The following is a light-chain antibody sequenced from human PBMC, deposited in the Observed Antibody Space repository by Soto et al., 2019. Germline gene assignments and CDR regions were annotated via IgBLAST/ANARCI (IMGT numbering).Light chain of an antibody. CDR3: QQYGSSPPLT. CDR2: GAS. J-gene: IGKJ4*01. Sequence: DIVLTQSPGTLSSSPGERATLSCRASQSVSSSYLAWYQQKPGQPPRLLIYGASSRATGIPDRFSGSGSGTDFTLTISRLEPEDFAVYYCQQYGSSPPLTFGGGTKVEIK. CDR1: QSVSSSY. V-gene: IGKV3-20*01.